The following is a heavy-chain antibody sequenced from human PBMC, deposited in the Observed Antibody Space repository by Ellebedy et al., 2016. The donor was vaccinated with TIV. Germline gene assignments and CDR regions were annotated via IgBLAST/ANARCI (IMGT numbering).Heavy chain of an antibody. CDR3: GREGYWTVTS. CDR1: GFTFSSYA. V-gene: IGHV3-66*01. D-gene: IGHD2-8*02. CDR2: IYSGGST. J-gene: IGHJ5*02. Sequence: GESLKISCVASGFTFSSYAMSWVRQAPGKGLEWVSLIYSGGSTYYADSVQGRFTISRDSSMNTLYLQMNSLKTEDTAVYYCGREGYWTVTSWGQGTLVTVSS.